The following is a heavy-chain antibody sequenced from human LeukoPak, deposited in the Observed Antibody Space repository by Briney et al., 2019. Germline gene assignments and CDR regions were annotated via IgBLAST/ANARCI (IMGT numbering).Heavy chain of an antibody. CDR1: GYTFTGYY. Sequence: ASVKVSCKASGYTFTGYYMHWVRQAPGQGLEWMGWINPNSGGTNYAQKFQGRVTMTRDTSISTAYMELSRLRSDDTAVYYCAKDRIYDYFHDYWGQGTLVTVSS. D-gene: IGHD5/OR15-5a*01. CDR3: AKDRIYDYFHDY. CDR2: INPNSGGT. V-gene: IGHV1-2*02. J-gene: IGHJ4*02.